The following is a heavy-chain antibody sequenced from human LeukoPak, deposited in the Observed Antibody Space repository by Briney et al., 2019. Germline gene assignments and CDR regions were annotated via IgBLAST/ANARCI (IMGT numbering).Heavy chain of an antibody. J-gene: IGHJ5*02. CDR2: ISAYNGNT. V-gene: IGHV1-18*01. D-gene: IGHD1-26*01. CDR3: ARDRAIRGELGTGGWFDP. Sequence: ASVKVSCKASGYTFTSYGISWVRQAPGQGLEWMGWISAYNGNTNYAQKLQGRVTMTTDTSTSTAYMELRSLRSDDTAVYYCARDRAIRGELGTGGWFDPWGQGTLVTVSS. CDR1: GYTFTSYG.